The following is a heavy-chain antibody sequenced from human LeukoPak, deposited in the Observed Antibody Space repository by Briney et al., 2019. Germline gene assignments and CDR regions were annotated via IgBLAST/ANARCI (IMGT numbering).Heavy chain of an antibody. D-gene: IGHD6-13*01. Sequence: ASVKVSCKASGYTFTSYDINWVRQATGQGLEWMGWMNPNSGNTGYAQEFQGRVTMTRNTSISTAYMELSSLRSEDTAVYYCAREGGQQLVRGTFVEYFDYWGQGTLVTVSS. CDR1: GYTFTSYD. CDR3: AREGGQQLVRGTFVEYFDY. CDR2: MNPNSGNT. V-gene: IGHV1-8*01. J-gene: IGHJ4*02.